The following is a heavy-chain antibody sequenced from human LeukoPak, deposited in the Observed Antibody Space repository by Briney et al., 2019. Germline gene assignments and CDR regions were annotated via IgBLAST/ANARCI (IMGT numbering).Heavy chain of an antibody. V-gene: IGHV1-2*02. CDR2: IHPGRGDT. D-gene: IGHD7-27*01. J-gene: IGHJ4*02. Sequence: ASVKVSCKPLGYTFTDHYFPWLRQAPGQGIEWMGWIHPGRGDTNIAQKFQGRVSLTRDMSISTAYMELSRLTSDDTAVYYCARDHNWGPDYWGQGTLVSVSS. CDR1: GYTFTDHY. CDR3: ARDHNWGPDY.